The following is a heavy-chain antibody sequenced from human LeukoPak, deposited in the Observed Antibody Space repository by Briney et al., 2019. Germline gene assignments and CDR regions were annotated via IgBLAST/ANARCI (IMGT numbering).Heavy chain of an antibody. D-gene: IGHD5-12*01. CDR2: IRYDGSNK. CDR3: AKLAY. Sequence: GGSLRLSCAVSGFTFSSYGMHWVRQAPGKGLEWVAFIRYDGSNKYYADSVKGRFTISRDNSKNTLYLQMNSLRAEDTAVYYCAKLAYWGQGTLVTVSS. V-gene: IGHV3-30*02. J-gene: IGHJ4*02. CDR1: GFTFSSYG.